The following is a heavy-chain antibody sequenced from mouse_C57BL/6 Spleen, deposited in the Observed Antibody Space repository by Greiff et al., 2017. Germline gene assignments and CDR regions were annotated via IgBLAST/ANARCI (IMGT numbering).Heavy chain of an antibody. CDR2: IWRGGST. Sequence: VQLQQSGPGLVQPSQSLSITCTVSGFSLTSYGVHWVRQSPGKGLAWLGVIWRGGSTDYNAAFMSRLSITKDNYKSQVFFKMNSLQADDTAIYYCAKNGGGTTPFAYWGQGTLVTVSA. CDR1: GFSLTSYG. CDR3: AKNGGGTTPFAY. J-gene: IGHJ3*01. V-gene: IGHV2-5*01. D-gene: IGHD1-1*01.